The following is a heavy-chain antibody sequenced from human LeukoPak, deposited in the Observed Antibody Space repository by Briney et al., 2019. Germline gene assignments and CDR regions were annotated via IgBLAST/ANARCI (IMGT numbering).Heavy chain of an antibody. CDR2: ISGSGGST. CDR3: AKGGIAAAGTLVY. D-gene: IGHD6-13*01. Sequence: GGSLRLSCAASGFTFSSYAMSWVRQAPGKGLEWVSAISGSGGSTYYADSVKGRFTISRDNSRNTLYLQVISLRDEDTAVYYCAKGGIAAAGTLVYWGQGTLVTVSS. V-gene: IGHV3-23*01. J-gene: IGHJ4*02. CDR1: GFTFSSYA.